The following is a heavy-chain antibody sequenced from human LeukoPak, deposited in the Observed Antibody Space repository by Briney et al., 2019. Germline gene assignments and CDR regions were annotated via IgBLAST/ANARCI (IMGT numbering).Heavy chain of an antibody. V-gene: IGHV4-59*01. J-gene: IGHJ4*02. Sequence: PSETLSLTCTVCGGFLSDKYWSWIRQPPGERLEWIGSIYYSGSTTYSPSLKSRVTISVDTSKNQFSLKLSSVTAADTAVYYCVRVGSYGLFDYWGQGTLVTVSS. CDR2: IYYSGST. D-gene: IGHD5-18*01. CDR3: VRVGSYGLFDY. CDR1: GGFLSDKY.